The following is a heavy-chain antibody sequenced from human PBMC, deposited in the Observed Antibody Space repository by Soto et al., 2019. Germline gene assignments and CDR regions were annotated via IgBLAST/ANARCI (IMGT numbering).Heavy chain of an antibody. D-gene: IGHD3-10*01. CDR2: IYYSGST. J-gene: IGHJ5*02. CDR3: ARASRVGGSYYFWFDP. Sequence: QVQLQESGPGLVKPSETLSLTCTVSGGSVSSGSYYWSWIRQPPGKGLEWIGYIYYSGSTNYNPSLKSQVTISVDTSKNQFSLKLSSVTAADTAVYYCARASRVGGSYYFWFDPWGQGTLVTVSS. CDR1: GGSVSSGSYY. V-gene: IGHV4-61*01.